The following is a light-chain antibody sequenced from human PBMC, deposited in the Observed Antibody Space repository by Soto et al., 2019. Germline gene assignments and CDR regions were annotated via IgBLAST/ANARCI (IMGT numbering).Light chain of an antibody. J-gene: IGKJ5*01. Sequence: IVLTQSPATLSLSPGERATLCXRASQSVIINLSWYPQIPGKATRXXFSXASNRATGIPARFSGSGCGTDFTITISSLEAEDVAVYCCQQRSNWSTFGQGTRLEIK. CDR1: QSVIIN. V-gene: IGKV3-11*01. CDR3: QQRSNWST. CDR2: XAS.